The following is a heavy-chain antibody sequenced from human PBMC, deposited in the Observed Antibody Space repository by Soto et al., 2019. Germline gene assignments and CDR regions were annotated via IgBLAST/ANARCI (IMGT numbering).Heavy chain of an antibody. V-gene: IGHV1-69*02. CDR1: GGTLSSYT. Sequence: GASVKVSCTASGGTLSSYTISWVRQAPGQGLEWMGRIIPILGIANYAQKFQGRVTITADKSTGTAYMELSSLRSEDTAVYYCARGNFKVTTPFDYWGQGTLVTVSS. CDR2: IIPILGIA. J-gene: IGHJ4*02. D-gene: IGHD4-17*01. CDR3: ARGNFKVTTPFDY.